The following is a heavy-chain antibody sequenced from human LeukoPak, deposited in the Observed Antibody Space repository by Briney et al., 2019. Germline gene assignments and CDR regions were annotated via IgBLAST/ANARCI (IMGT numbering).Heavy chain of an antibody. CDR3: TRDSANYHFAY. CDR2: LYSGGAT. J-gene: IGHJ4*02. V-gene: IGHV3-66*01. CDR1: GFTVKDNF. D-gene: IGHD4/OR15-4a*01. Sequence: GGSLRLSCAASGFTVKDNFMSWVRQAPGKGLEWVSVLYSGGATYYADSVKGRFTISRDNSKNTVFLQMNDLRAEDTAFYYCTRDSANYHFAYWGQGALVTVSS.